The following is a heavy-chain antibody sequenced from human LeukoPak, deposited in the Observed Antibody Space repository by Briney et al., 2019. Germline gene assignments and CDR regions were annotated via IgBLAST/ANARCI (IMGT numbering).Heavy chain of an antibody. D-gene: IGHD3-10*01. V-gene: IGHV1-18*01. J-gene: IGHJ5*02. CDR3: AREKILWFGEPHGFDP. CDR2: ISAYNGNT. CDR1: GYTFTSYG. Sequence: GASVKVSCKTSGYTFTSYGISWVRQAPGQGLEWMGWISAYNGNTNYAQKLQGRVTMTTDTSTSTAYMELRSLRSDDTAVYYCAREKILWFGEPHGFDPWGQGTLVTVSS.